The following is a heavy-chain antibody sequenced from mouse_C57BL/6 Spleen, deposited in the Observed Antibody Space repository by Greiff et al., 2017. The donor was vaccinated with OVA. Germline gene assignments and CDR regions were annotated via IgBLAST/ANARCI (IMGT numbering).Heavy chain of an antibody. Sequence: QVQLQQSGAELAKPGASVKLSCKASGYTFTSYWMHWVKQRPGQGLEWIGYINPSSGYTKYNQKFKDKATLTADKSSSTAYMQLSSLTYEDSAVYYCARYTTVVAGDFDYWGQGTTLTVSS. CDR1: GYTFTSYW. D-gene: IGHD1-1*01. V-gene: IGHV1-7*01. J-gene: IGHJ2*01. CDR2: INPSSGYT. CDR3: ARYTTVVAGDFDY.